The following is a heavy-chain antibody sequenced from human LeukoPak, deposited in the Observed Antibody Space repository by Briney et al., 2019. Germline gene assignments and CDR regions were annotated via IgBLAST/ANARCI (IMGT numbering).Heavy chain of an antibody. Sequence: SVKVSCKASGGTFSSYAISWVRQAPGQGLEWMGRIIPILGIANYAQKFQGRVTITADKSTSTAYMELSSLRSEDTAVYYCATGKDIVVVPAGLDPWGQGTLVTVSS. CDR1: GGTFSSYA. J-gene: IGHJ5*02. V-gene: IGHV1-69*04. D-gene: IGHD2-2*01. CDR2: IIPILGIA. CDR3: ATGKDIVVVPAGLDP.